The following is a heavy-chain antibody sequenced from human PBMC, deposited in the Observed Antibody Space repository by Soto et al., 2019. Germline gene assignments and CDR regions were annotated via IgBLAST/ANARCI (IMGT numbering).Heavy chain of an antibody. D-gene: IGHD5-12*01. CDR1: VFTFSSYA. Sequence: VGSLRLSCASSVFTFSSYAMSCVRQAPGKGLEWVSAISGSGGSTYYADSVKGRFTISRDNSKNTLYLQMNSLRAEDTAVYYCAKSAVVATNFRDYYYYGMEVWGQGTTVNVSS. V-gene: IGHV3-23*01. CDR3: AKSAVVATNFRDYYYYGMEV. J-gene: IGHJ6*01. CDR2: ISGSGGST.